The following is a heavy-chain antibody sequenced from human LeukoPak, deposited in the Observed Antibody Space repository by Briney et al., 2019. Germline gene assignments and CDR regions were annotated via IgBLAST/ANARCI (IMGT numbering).Heavy chain of an antibody. V-gene: IGHV3-23*01. Sequence: GGPLRPSCSAFGFTFITYAMSWVRKAPGKGLEGAAGISISGGSTYYADSVKGRFTISRDNSKNTLYLQMNRLRAEDTAVYYCAKDRELLFAHCWFDLWGQGTLVTVSS. CDR2: ISISGGST. CDR3: AKDRELLFAHCWFDL. J-gene: IGHJ5*02. CDR1: GFTFITYA. D-gene: IGHD3-10*01.